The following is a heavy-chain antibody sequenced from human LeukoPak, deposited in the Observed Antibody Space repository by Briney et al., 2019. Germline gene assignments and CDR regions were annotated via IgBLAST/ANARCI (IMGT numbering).Heavy chain of an antibody. D-gene: IGHD6-13*01. CDR1: GGSISSYY. V-gene: IGHV4-59*01. J-gene: IGHJ4*02. Sequence: SETLSLTCTVSGGSISSYYWSWIRQPPGKGLEWIGYIYYSGSTNYNPSLKSRVTMSVDTSKNQFSLKLTSVTAADTAVYYCARGQYSSTWALDYWGQGTLVTVSS. CDR3: ARGQYSSTWALDY. CDR2: IYYSGST.